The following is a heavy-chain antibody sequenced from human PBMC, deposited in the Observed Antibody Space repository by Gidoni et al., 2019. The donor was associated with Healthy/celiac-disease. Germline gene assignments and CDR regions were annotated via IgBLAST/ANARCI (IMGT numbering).Heavy chain of an antibody. V-gene: IGHV4-61*02. J-gene: IGHJ6*03. CDR3: ARAPTVNRPYYYYYMDV. Sequence: QVQLQESGPGLVKPSQTLSLTCTVSGGSISSGSYYWSWIRQPAGKGLEWIGRIYTSGSTNYNPSLKSRVTISVDTSKNQFSLKLSSVTAADTAVYYCARAPTVNRPYYYYYMDVWGKGTTVTVSS. CDR1: GGSISSGSYY. CDR2: IYTSGST. D-gene: IGHD4-4*01.